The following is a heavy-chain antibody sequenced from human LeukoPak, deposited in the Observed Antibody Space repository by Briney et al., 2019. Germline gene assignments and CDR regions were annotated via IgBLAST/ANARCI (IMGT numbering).Heavy chain of an antibody. V-gene: IGHV4-39*01. CDR3: ARRPAGRYYYDSSGYSGERYYFDY. J-gene: IGHJ4*02. D-gene: IGHD3-22*01. CDR2: IYYSGST. CDR1: GGSISSSSYY. Sequence: PSETLSLTCTVSGGSISSSSYYWGWIRQPPGKGLEWIGSIYYSGSTYYNPSLKSRVTISVDTSKSQFSLKLSSVTAADTAVYYCARRPAGRYYYDSSGYSGERYYFDYWGQGTLVTVSS.